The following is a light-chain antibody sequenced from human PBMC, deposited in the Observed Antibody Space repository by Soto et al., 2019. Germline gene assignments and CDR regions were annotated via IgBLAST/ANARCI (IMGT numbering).Light chain of an antibody. CDR1: QDISSH. Sequence: DIQLTQSPSFLSAYVGDRVAITCRASQDISSHLVWYQQKPGEAPHLLIFAASTLQSGVTSRFIGSGPETEFTLTINGLQPEDFATYYCQQFNSYPITFGQGTRV. J-gene: IGKJ5*01. V-gene: IGKV1-9*01. CDR3: QQFNSYPIT. CDR2: AAS.